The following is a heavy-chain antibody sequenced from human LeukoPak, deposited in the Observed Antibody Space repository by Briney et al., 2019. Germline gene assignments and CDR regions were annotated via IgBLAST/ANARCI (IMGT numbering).Heavy chain of an antibody. CDR2: IYTSGST. J-gene: IGHJ4*02. CDR1: GGSISSYY. Sequence: SETLSLTCTVSGGSISSYYWSWIRQPPGKGLGWIGYIYTSGSTNYNPSLKSRVTISVDTSKNQFSLKLSSVTAADTAVYYCARYCSSTSCRSFDYWGQGTLVTVSS. CDR3: ARYCSSTSCRSFDY. V-gene: IGHV4-4*09. D-gene: IGHD2-2*01.